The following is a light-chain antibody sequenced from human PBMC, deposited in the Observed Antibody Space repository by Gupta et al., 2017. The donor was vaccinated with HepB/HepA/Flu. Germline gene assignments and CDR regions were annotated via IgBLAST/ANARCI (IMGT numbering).Light chain of an antibody. CDR2: AAS. J-gene: IGKJ1*01. Sequence: QMTQTPSSLSASVGDRVTITCRASQSISSYLNWYQQKPGKAPKLLIYAASSLQSGVPSRFSGSGSGTDFTLTISSLQPEDFATYYCQQSDSTTWTFGQGTKVEIK. CDR1: QSISSY. V-gene: IGKV1-39*01. CDR3: QQSDSTTWT.